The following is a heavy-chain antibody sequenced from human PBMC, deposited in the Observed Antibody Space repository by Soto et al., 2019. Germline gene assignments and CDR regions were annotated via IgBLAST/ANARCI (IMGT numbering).Heavy chain of an antibody. CDR1: GGTFSSYT. Sequence: QVQLVQSGAEVKKLGSSVKVSCKASGGTFSSYTISWVRQAPGQGLEWMGRIIPILGIANYAQKFQGRVTITADKSTSTAYMELSSLRSEDTAVYYCARESRSRYCSGGSCPAEYFQHWGQGTLVTVSS. J-gene: IGHJ1*01. V-gene: IGHV1-69*08. CDR3: ARESRSRYCSGGSCPAEYFQH. CDR2: IIPILGIA. D-gene: IGHD2-15*01.